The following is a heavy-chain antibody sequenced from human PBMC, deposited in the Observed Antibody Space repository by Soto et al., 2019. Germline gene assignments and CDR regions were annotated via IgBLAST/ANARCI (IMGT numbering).Heavy chain of an antibody. CDR3: VKNSIYYYFYHGMDV. D-gene: IGHD4-4*01. CDR1: GFTFSSYA. CDR2: ITSNGGST. Sequence: EVQLVESGGGLVQPGGSLRLSCSASGFTFSSYAMHWVRQAPGKGLEYGSAITSNGGSTYYADSVKGRFTISRDNSKNTLYLQMSSLRAEDTAVYYCVKNSIYYYFYHGMDVWGQGTTVSVSS. J-gene: IGHJ6*02. V-gene: IGHV3-64D*06.